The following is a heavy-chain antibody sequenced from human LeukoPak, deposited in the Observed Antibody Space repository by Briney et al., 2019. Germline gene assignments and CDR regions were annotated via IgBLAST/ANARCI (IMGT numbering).Heavy chain of an antibody. CDR3: ARGGTMVRGVSTNWFDP. CDR2: INHSGST. V-gene: IGHV4-34*01. CDR1: GGSFSGYY. D-gene: IGHD3-10*01. Sequence: SETLSLTCSVYGGSFSGYYWSWIRQPPGKGLEWIGGINHSGSTNYNPSLKSPVTISVDPSKNQFSLKLSSVTAADTAVYYCARGGTMVRGVSTNWFDPWGQGTLVTVSS. J-gene: IGHJ5*02.